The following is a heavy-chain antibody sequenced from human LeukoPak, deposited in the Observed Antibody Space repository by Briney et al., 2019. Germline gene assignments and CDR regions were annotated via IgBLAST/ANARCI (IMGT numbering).Heavy chain of an antibody. CDR3: ARISYYYDSSGTHYYYYYYMDV. CDR2: IYYSGST. D-gene: IGHD3-22*01. Sequence: SETLSLTCAVYGGSFSGYYWSWIRQPPGKGLEWIGSIYYSGSTYYNPSLKSRVTISVDTSNNQFSLKLSSVTAADTAVYYCARISYYYDSSGTHYYYYYYMDVWGKGTTVTVSS. J-gene: IGHJ6*03. CDR1: GGSFSGYY. V-gene: IGHV4-34*01.